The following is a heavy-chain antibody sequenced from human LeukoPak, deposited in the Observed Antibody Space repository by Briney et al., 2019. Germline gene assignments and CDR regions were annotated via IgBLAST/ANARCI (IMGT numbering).Heavy chain of an antibody. CDR3: ARMDRLSAAPTADWFDP. CDR1: GYPFTSYG. CDR2: MNPNSGAT. J-gene: IGHJ5*02. D-gene: IGHD6-13*01. V-gene: IGHV1-8*01. Sequence: ASVKVSCKASGYPFTSYGINWVRQAAGQGLEWMGWMNPNSGATGYAQKFQGRVTMTRDTSIGAAYMELSSLISDGTAVYYWARMDRLSAAPTADWFDPWGQGTLVTVSS.